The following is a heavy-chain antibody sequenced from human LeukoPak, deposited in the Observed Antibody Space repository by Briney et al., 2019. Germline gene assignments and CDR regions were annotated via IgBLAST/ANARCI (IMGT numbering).Heavy chain of an antibody. Sequence: SETLSLTCAVYGGSFSGYYWSWIRQPPGKGLEWIGEINHSGSTNYNPSLKSRVTISVDTSKNQFSLKLSSVTAADTAVYYCARGGFGFGELVPSDWFDPWGQGTLVTVSA. CDR2: INHSGST. CDR1: GGSFSGYY. D-gene: IGHD3-10*01. V-gene: IGHV4-34*01. CDR3: ARGGFGFGELVPSDWFDP. J-gene: IGHJ5*02.